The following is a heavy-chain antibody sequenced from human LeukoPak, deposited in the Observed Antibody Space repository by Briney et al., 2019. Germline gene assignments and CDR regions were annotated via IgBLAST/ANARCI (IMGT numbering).Heavy chain of an antibody. D-gene: IGHD6-6*01. CDR1: GYTLTELS. V-gene: IGHV1-24*01. CDR3: ARDPQYSSSGYYYYYMDV. Sequence: ASVKVSCKVSGYTLTELSMHWVRQAPGKGLEWMGGFDPEDGETIYAQKFQGRVTMTEDTSTDTAYMELSSLRSEDTAVYYCARDPQYSSSGYYYYYMDVWGKGTTVTVSS. J-gene: IGHJ6*03. CDR2: FDPEDGET.